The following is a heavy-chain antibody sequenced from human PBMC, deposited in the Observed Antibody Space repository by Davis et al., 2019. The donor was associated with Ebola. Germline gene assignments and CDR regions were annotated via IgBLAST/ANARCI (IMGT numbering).Heavy chain of an antibody. D-gene: IGHD3-22*01. Sequence: SETLSLTCTVSGGSISSYYWSWIRQPPGKGLEWIGYISNSGSTSYNPSLKSRVTMSLDTSKKQFSLQLSSVTAADTAVYYCATAAYDSSGSQVFDYWGQGTLVTVAS. J-gene: IGHJ4*02. CDR1: GGSISSYY. CDR3: ATAAYDSSGSQVFDY. V-gene: IGHV4-59*01. CDR2: ISNSGST.